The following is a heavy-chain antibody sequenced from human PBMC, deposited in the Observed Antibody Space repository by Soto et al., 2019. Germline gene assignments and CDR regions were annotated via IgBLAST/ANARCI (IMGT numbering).Heavy chain of an antibody. D-gene: IGHD2-15*01. J-gene: IGHJ6*03. Sequence: GGSLRLSCAASGFTVSSKYMTWVRQAPGKGLEWVSLIQSGGTTYYADSVKGRFTISRDTSENTLHLQMDSLRVEDTAVYYCARDDVLCVGCRCYGIPLDVWGKGRTVDVS. V-gene: IGHV3-66*01. CDR3: ARDDVLCVGCRCYGIPLDV. CDR2: IQSGGTT. CDR1: GFTVSSKY.